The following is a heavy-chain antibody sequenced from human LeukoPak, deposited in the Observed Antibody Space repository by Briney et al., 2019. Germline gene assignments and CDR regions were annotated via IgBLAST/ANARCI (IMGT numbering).Heavy chain of an antibody. J-gene: IGHJ4*02. Sequence: GGSLRLSCAASGFTFSDYYMSWIRQAPGKGLEWVSYISSSSSYTNYADSVKGRFTISRDNAKNSLYLQMNSLRAEDTAVYYCATRYGSGRFWGQGTLVTVSS. CDR1: GFTFSDYY. D-gene: IGHD3-10*01. V-gene: IGHV3-11*03. CDR2: ISSSSSYT. CDR3: ATRYGSGRF.